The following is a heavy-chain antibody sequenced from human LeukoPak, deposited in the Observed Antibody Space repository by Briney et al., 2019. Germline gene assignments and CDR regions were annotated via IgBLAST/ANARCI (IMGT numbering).Heavy chain of an antibody. Sequence: GGSLRLSCAASGFTFSRYSMNWVRQAPGKGLEWVSYISSKNVIYYADSVKGRFTISRDNAKNSQYLQMNSLRAEDTAVYYCARPLESYYYMDVWGKGTTVTVSS. D-gene: IGHD3-3*01. CDR3: ARPLESYYYMDV. J-gene: IGHJ6*03. CDR2: ISSKNVI. V-gene: IGHV3-48*04. CDR1: GFTFSRYS.